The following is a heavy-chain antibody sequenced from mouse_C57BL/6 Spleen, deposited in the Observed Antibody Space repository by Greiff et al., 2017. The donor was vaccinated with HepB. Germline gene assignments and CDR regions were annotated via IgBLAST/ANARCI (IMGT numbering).Heavy chain of an antibody. CDR1: GYTFTSYD. J-gene: IGHJ2*01. Sequence: VKLQESGPELVKPGASVKLSCKASGYTFTSYDINWVKQRPGQGLEWIGWIYPRDGSTKYNEKFKGKATLTVDTSSSTAYMELHSLTSEDSAVYFCARRYYGSSSFYYFDYWGQGTTLTVSS. D-gene: IGHD1-1*01. CDR3: ARRYYGSSSFYYFDY. CDR2: IYPRDGST. V-gene: IGHV1-85*01.